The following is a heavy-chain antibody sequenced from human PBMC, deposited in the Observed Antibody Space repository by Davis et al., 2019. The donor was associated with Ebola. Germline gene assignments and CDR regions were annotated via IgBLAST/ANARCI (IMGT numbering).Heavy chain of an antibody. J-gene: IGHJ6*02. CDR1: GFTFSSYW. CDR3: ARGDLRIAYGMDV. D-gene: IGHD6-13*01. V-gene: IGHV3-74*01. Sequence: HTGGSLRLSCAASGFTFSSYWMHWVRHAPGKGLVWVSRINSDGSSTSYADSVKGRFTISRDNAKNTLYLQMNSLRAEDTAVYYCARGDLRIAYGMDVWGQGTTVTVSS. CDR2: INSDGSST.